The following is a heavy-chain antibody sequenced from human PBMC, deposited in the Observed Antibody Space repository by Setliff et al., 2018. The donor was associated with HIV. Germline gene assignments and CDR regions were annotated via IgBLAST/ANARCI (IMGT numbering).Heavy chain of an antibody. CDR1: GFNLYTTA. Sequence: PGGSLRLSCVASGFNLYTTAMTWIRQIPGKGLEWVSSISGPGDIIFFADSLKGRFTISRDNSKNTIYLQMVSLRAEDTAVYYCARDPGSYGAYFDYWGQGTLVTVSS. D-gene: IGHD5-18*01. J-gene: IGHJ4*02. V-gene: IGHV3-23*01. CDR2: ISGPGDII. CDR3: ARDPGSYGAYFDY.